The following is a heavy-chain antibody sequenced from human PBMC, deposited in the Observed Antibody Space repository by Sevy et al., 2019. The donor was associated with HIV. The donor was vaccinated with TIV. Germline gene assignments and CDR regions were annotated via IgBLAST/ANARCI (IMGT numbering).Heavy chain of an antibody. V-gene: IGHV5-51*01. D-gene: IGHD3-22*01. J-gene: IGHJ5*02. CDR2: IYPGDSDT. Sequence: GESLKISCKGSGYSFTSYWIGWVRQMPGKGLEWMVIIYPGDSDTRYSPSFQGQVTISADKSISTAYLQWSSLKASDTAMYYCARGGHYYDSSGRNWFDPWGQGTLVTVSS. CDR3: ARGGHYYDSSGRNWFDP. CDR1: GYSFTSYW.